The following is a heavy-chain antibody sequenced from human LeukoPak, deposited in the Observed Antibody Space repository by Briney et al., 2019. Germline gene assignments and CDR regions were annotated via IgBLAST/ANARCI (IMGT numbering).Heavy chain of an antibody. Sequence: SETLSLTCTVSGGSISSYYWSWIRQPPGKGLEWIGYIYYSGSTNYNPSLKSRVTISVDTSKNQFSLKLSSVTAADTAVYYCARDGKAARPNYYHYYMDVWGKGTTVTVSS. J-gene: IGHJ6*03. CDR3: ARDGKAARPNYYHYYMDV. CDR1: GGSISSYY. CDR2: IYYSGST. D-gene: IGHD6-6*01. V-gene: IGHV4-59*01.